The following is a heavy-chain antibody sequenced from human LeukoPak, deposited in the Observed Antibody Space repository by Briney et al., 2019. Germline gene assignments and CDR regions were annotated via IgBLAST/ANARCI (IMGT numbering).Heavy chain of an antibody. J-gene: IGHJ4*02. V-gene: IGHV4-38-2*02. D-gene: IGHD3/OR15-3a*01. CDR1: GYSISSGYY. Sequence: SETLSLTCTVSGYSISSGYYWGWIRQPPGKGLEWIGSIYYSGNTYYNASLKSQVSISIDTPKNQFSLRLTSVTAADTAVYYCARQTGSGLFILPGGQGTLVTVSS. CDR2: IYYSGNT. CDR3: ARQTGSGLFILP.